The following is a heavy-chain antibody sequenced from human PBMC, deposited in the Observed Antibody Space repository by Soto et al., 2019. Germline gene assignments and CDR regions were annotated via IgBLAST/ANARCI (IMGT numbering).Heavy chain of an antibody. J-gene: IGHJ3*02. D-gene: IGHD1-26*01. CDR2: IYYSGST. V-gene: IGHV4-31*03. Sequence: PSETLSLTCTVSGGSISSGGYYWSWIRQHPGQGLEWIRYIYYSGSTSYHPPLKSRVTISVDTSNNQFSLKLCSVTAADTAVLCCAGDPGSHSAFDIWGQGRMVTVSS. CDR3: AGDPGSHSAFDI. CDR1: GGSISSGGYY.